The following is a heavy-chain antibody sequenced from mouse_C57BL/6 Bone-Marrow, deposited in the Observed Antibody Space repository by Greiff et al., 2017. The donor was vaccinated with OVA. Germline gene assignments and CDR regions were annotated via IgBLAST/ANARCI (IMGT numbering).Heavy chain of an antibody. Sequence: EVQLQQSGAELVRPGASVKLSCTASGFNIKDDYMHWVKQRPEQGLEWIGRIDPENGDTEYASKFQGKATITADKSSNTAYLQHNSLTSEDTAVCYCTLLLYYYCSSSYYYAMDYWGQGTSVTVSS. D-gene: IGHD1-1*01. V-gene: IGHV14-4*01. CDR1: GFNIKDDY. J-gene: IGHJ4*01. CDR2: IDPENGDT. CDR3: TLLLYYYCSSSYYYAMDY.